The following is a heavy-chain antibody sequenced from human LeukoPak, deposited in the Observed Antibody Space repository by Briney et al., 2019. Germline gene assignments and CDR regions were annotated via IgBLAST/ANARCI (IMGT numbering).Heavy chain of an antibody. CDR2: IYHSGTT. CDR3: ARDRGGSYHYYGMDV. J-gene: IGHJ6*02. CDR1: GGSISSGGYY. D-gene: IGHD6-25*01. V-gene: IGHV4-31*03. Sequence: SQTLSLTCTVSGGSISSGGYYWSWIRQHPGKGLEWIGCIYHSGTTYYNPSLKSRITISVDTSKNQFSLKLCSVTAADTAVYFCARDRGGSYHYYGMDVWGQGTTDTVSS.